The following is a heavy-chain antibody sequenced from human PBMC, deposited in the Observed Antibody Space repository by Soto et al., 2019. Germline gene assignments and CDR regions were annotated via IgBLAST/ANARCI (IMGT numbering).Heavy chain of an antibody. CDR2: VYNSGST. Sequence: PSETLSLTCTVAGGSISSNYWTWIRQPPGKGLEWIGYVYNSGSTNYNPSLKSRVTISEDTSKSQFSLKVNSMTAADTAVYYCARYRREAVAGYTLDNWGQGILVTVSS. V-gene: IGHV4-59*01. CDR1: GGSISSNY. J-gene: IGHJ4*02. D-gene: IGHD6-13*01. CDR3: ARYRREAVAGYTLDN.